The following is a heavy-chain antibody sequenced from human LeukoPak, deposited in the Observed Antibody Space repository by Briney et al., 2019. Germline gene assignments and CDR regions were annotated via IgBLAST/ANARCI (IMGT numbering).Heavy chain of an antibody. V-gene: IGHV4-59*08. CDR1: VGSLSIYY. J-gene: IGHJ4*02. CDR3: ARRRGWKQQVVYFDY. D-gene: IGHD6-13*01. Sequence: SETLSLTCTVSVGSLSIYYSSWTRHPPEKGVEWIGYLFHSGTRRNNPSLKSRVTISADTTKNQFFLSLNSTTAADTAVYYCARRRGWKQQVVYFDYWGQGTLATVSS. CDR2: LFHSGTR.